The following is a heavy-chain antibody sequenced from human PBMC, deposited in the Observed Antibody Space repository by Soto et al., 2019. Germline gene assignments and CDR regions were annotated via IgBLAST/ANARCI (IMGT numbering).Heavy chain of an antibody. CDR3: VKPSSWYPDS. D-gene: IGHD6-13*01. CDR1: GFTFSDYG. V-gene: IGHV3-30*18. Sequence: PGGSLRLSCVVSGFTFSDYGMHWVRQAPGKGLEWVAVISPDGKNQYYPDSLRGRFTISRDDSKSTLYLQLNSLRAEDTAVYYCVKPSSWYPDSWCPGTQVTVSS. J-gene: IGHJ4*02. CDR2: ISPDGKNQ.